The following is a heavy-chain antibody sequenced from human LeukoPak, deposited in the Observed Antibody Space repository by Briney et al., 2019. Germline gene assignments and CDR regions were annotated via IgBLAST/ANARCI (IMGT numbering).Heavy chain of an antibody. CDR3: AKGLVRPSDY. D-gene: IGHD2-8*01. J-gene: IGHJ4*02. V-gene: IGHV3-23*01. CDR2: ISGSGGST. CDR1: VFTLSSYA. Sequence: PGGSPRLSSAASVFTLSSYAMSWVPQAPRKGVEWVSAISGSGGSTYYADSVKGRFTISRDNSKNTLYLQMNSLRAEDTAVYYCAKGLVRPSDYWGQGTLVTVSS.